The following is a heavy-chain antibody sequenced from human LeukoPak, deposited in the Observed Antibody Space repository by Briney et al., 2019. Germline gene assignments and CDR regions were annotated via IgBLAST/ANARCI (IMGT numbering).Heavy chain of an antibody. V-gene: IGHV1-69*04. CDR1: GGTFSSYA. J-gene: IGHJ6*02. CDR3: AKGTQAARPDYYYYYGMDV. Sequence: SVKVSCKASGGTFSSYAISWVRQAPGQGLEWMGRIIPILGIANYAQKFQGRVTITADKSTSTAYMELSSLRAEDTAVYYCAKGTQAARPDYYYYYGMDVWGQGTTVTVSS. D-gene: IGHD6-6*01. CDR2: IIPILGIA.